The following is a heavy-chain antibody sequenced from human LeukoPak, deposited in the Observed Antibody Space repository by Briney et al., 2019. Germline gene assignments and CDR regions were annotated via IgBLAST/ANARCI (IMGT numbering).Heavy chain of an antibody. J-gene: IGHJ4*02. Sequence: GGSLRLSCAASGFTFSDYYMSWIRQAPGKGLEWVSYISSSGSTIYYADSVKGRFTIPRDNAKNSLYLQMNSLRAEDTAVYYCARDPFTIFGVVGPFDYWGQGTLVTVSS. CDR3: ARDPFTIFGVVGPFDY. CDR2: ISSSGSTI. CDR1: GFTFSDYY. D-gene: IGHD3-3*01. V-gene: IGHV3-11*04.